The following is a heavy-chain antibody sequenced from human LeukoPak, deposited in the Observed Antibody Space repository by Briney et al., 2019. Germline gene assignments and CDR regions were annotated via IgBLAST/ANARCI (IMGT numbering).Heavy chain of an antibody. J-gene: IGHJ4*02. CDR1: GFTFSDCY. CDR2: ISSTGSTI. Sequence: GGSLRLSCEASGFTFSDCYMNCIRQAPGKGLEWVSYISSTGSTIYYADSVKGRFTISRDNAKNSLYLQMNSLRADDTAFYYCARQTRGYVYYFDYWGQGTLVTVSS. D-gene: IGHD2-2*01. CDR3: ARQTRGYVYYFDY. V-gene: IGHV3-11*01.